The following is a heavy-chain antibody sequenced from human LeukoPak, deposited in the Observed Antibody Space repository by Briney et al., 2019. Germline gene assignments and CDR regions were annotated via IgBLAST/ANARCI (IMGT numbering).Heavy chain of an antibody. Sequence: GGSLRLSCAASGFTFSSYEMNWVRQAPGKGLEWVSYISSSGSTIYYADSVKGRFTISRDNAKNSLYLQMNSLRAEDTAVYYCARLAGSGRRDYYYGMDVWGEGTTVTVSS. CDR3: ARLAGSGRRDYYYGMDV. D-gene: IGHD3-10*01. J-gene: IGHJ6*04. CDR2: ISSSGSTI. V-gene: IGHV3-48*03. CDR1: GFTFSSYE.